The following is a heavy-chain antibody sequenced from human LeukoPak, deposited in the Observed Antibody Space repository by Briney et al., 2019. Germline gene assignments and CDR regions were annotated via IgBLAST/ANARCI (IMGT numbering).Heavy chain of an antibody. CDR1: GYSFTSFW. V-gene: IGHV5-51*01. CDR3: ARDCGGDCYSAEGAFDI. CDR2: IYPGDSDT. Sequence: GESLKISCKGSGYSFTSFWIAWVRQMPGKGLEWMGIIYPGDSDTRYSPSFQGQVTISVDKSISTAYLQWSSLKASDTAMYYCARDCGGDCYSAEGAFDIWGQGTMVTVSS. D-gene: IGHD2-21*02. J-gene: IGHJ3*02.